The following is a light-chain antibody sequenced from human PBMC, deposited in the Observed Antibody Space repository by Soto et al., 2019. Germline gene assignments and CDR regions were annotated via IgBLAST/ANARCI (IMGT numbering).Light chain of an antibody. J-gene: IGKJ4*01. Sequence: DIQMTQSPSSLSASLGDRVTITCRASQNIDNYLNWYQHNPVKAPKLLIYATSTLQSGVPSRFSGSGSGTEFTLTISSLQPEDFATYFCQESYTGPAVSFGGGNQVEIK. CDR2: ATS. CDR1: QNIDNY. V-gene: IGKV1-39*01. CDR3: QESYTGPAVS.